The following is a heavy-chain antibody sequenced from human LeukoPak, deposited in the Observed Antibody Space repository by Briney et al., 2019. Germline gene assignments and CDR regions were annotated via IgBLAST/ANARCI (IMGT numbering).Heavy chain of an antibody. J-gene: IGHJ4*02. CDR3: ARGYSLDY. CDR2: IYYSGST. D-gene: IGHD5-18*01. Sequence: SETLSLTCAVSGGSISSGDYYWSWIRQPPGKGLEWIGYIYYSGSTYYTPSLRGRVTISVDTSKNQFSLNLSSVTAADTAVYYCARGYSLDYWGQGTLVTVSS. CDR1: GGSISSGDYY. V-gene: IGHV4-30-4*01.